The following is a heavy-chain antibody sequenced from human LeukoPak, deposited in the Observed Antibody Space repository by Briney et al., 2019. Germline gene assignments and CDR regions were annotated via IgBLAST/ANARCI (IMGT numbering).Heavy chain of an antibody. J-gene: IGHJ6*03. D-gene: IGHD1-14*01. CDR2: ISSSSSYI. V-gene: IGHV3-21*01. Sequence: GGSLRLSYAASGFTFSSYSMNWVRQAPGKGLEWVSSISSSSSYIYYADSVKGRFTISRDNAKNTLYLQMNSLRAEDTAVYYCARQPDAPMGYYYYYMHVWGKGTTVTVSS. CDR3: ARQPDAPMGYYYYYMHV. CDR1: GFTFSSYS.